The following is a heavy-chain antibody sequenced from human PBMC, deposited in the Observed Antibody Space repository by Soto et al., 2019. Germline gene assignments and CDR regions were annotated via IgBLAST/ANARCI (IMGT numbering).Heavy chain of an antibody. D-gene: IGHD3-9*01. CDR2: IYWDDDK. V-gene: IGHV2-5*02. Sequence: SGPTLVNPTQTLTLTCTFSGFSLSTSGVGVGWIRQPPGKALEWLALIYWDDDKRYSPSLKSRLTITKDTSKNQVVLTMTNMDPVDTATYYCAHGYYEIVTGYYEAYYFDYWGQGTLVTVAS. J-gene: IGHJ4*02. CDR3: AHGYYEIVTGYYEAYYFDY. CDR1: GFSLSTSGVG.